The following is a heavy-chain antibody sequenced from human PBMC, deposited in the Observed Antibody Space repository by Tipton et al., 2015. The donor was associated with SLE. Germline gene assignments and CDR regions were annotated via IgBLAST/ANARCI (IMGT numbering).Heavy chain of an antibody. CDR1: GSSMRSYF. CDR3: ARAFRGRSSSWYDY. V-gene: IGHV4-34*01. J-gene: IGHJ4*02. D-gene: IGHD6-13*01. Sequence: GLVKPSETLSLTCTVSGSSMRSYFWSWIRQSPGKGLEWIGEIDHSGGTKNNPSPKSRVTISVDTSKNQFSLRLTSVTAADTAVYYCARAFRGRSSSWYDYWGQGNLVTVSS. CDR2: IDHSGGT.